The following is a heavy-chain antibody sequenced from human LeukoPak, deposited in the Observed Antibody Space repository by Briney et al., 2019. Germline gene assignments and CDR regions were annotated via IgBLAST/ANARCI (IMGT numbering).Heavy chain of an antibody. J-gene: IGHJ6*03. CDR1: GGSISSSSYY. V-gene: IGHV4-39*07. CDR3: ARSLVVPAAYYYYYYMDV. Sequence: SETLSFTGTVSGGSISSSSYYWVWIRQPPGKRLEWIGSIYYSGSTYYNPSLKSRVTISVDTSKNQFSLKLSSVTAADTAVYYCARSLVVPAAYYYYYYMDVWGKGTTVTVSS. CDR2: IYYSGST. D-gene: IGHD2-2*01.